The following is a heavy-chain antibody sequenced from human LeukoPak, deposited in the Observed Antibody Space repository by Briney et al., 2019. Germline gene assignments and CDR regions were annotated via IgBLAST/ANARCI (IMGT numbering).Heavy chain of an antibody. CDR3: ARAEQWLTKGGWFDP. CDR1: GGSVSSGSYY. CDR2: IYYSGST. Sequence: PSETLSLTSTVSGGSVSSGSYYWSWIRQPPGKGLEWIGYIYYSGSTNYNPSLKRRVTISVDTSKNQFSLKLSSVTAADTAVYYCARAEQWLTKGGWFDPWGQGTLVTVSS. J-gene: IGHJ5*02. V-gene: IGHV4-61*01. D-gene: IGHD6-19*01.